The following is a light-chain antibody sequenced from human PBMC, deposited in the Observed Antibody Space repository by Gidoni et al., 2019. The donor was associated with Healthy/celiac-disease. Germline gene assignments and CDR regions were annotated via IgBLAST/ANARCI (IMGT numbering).Light chain of an antibody. V-gene: IGLV2-14*01. CDR1: SRDVGGYND. J-gene: IGLJ1*01. CDR2: EVS. CDR3: SSYTSSSTLRV. Sequence: QSALTQPASVSGSPGRSITISCTGTSRDVGGYNDVAWYQQHPGKAPKPMIYEVSNRPSGVSNRFSGSKSGNTASLTISGLQAEDEADYYCSSYTSSSTLRVFGTGTKVTVL.